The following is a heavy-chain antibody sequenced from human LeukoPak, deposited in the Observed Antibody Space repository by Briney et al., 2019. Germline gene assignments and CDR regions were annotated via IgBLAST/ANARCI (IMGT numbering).Heavy chain of an antibody. Sequence: GGSLRLSCAASGFTFSSYEMNWVRQAPGKGLEWVSYISNSGTIMYYADSVKGRFTISRDDAKSSLYLQLNSLRAEDTAVYYCTLVPLGWGQGTLVTVSS. CDR3: TLVPLG. J-gene: IGHJ4*02. CDR2: ISNSGTIM. D-gene: IGHD2-8*02. V-gene: IGHV3-48*03. CDR1: GFTFSSYE.